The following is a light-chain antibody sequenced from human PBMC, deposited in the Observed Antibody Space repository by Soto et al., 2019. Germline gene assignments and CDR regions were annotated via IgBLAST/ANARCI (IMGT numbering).Light chain of an antibody. J-gene: IGLJ1*01. V-gene: IGLV2-14*01. Sequence: QSGLTQPASVSGSPGQSITISCTGTSSDIGGYNYVSWFQQHPGKAPKLMISDVSNRPSGVSNRFSGSKSGNTASLTISGLQAEDEADYYCSSYTSGSTFYVFGTGTKVTVL. CDR1: SSDIGGYNY. CDR2: DVS. CDR3: SSYTSGSTFYV.